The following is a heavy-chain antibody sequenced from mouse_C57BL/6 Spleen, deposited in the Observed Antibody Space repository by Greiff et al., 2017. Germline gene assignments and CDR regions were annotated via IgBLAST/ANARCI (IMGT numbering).Heavy chain of an antibody. Sequence: VPLQQSGPELVKPGASVKMSCKASGYTFTDYNMHWVKQSHGKSLEWIGYINPNNGGTSYNQKFKGKATLTANKASSTAYMGLRSLTSEDSAVYYCARGGWNWDGGFAYWGQGTLVTVSA. CDR1: GYTFTDYN. V-gene: IGHV1-22*01. D-gene: IGHD4-1*01. J-gene: IGHJ3*01. CDR2: INPNNGGT. CDR3: ARGGWNWDGGFAY.